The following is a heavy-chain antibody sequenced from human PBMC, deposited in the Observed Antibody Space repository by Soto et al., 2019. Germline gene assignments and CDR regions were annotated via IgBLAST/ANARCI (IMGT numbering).Heavy chain of an antibody. Sequence: GGSLRLSCAASGFTFSSYAMGWVRQAPGKGLEWVSTLTRSGTTPYAESVRGRFTISRDNSKNTLYLQMDDLRAEDTAVYYCVREFAPGSPNYDYWGLGALVTVSS. CDR1: GFTFSSYA. V-gene: IGHV3-23*01. CDR2: LTRSGTT. CDR3: VREFAPGSPNYDY. D-gene: IGHD3-10*01. J-gene: IGHJ4*02.